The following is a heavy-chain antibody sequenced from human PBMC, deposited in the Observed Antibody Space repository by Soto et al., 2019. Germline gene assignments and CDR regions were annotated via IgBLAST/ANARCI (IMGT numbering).Heavy chain of an antibody. CDR1: GDSVSSNSAA. V-gene: IGHV6-1*01. CDR2: TYYRSKWYN. Sequence: QTLSLTCAISGDSVSSNSAAWNWIRQSPSKGLKWLGRTYYRSKWYNDYAVSVKSRITINPDTSKNQFSLQLNSVTPEDTAVYYCARDSSWYAGDYYYGMDVWGQGTTVTVSS. D-gene: IGHD6-13*01. CDR3: ARDSSWYAGDYYYGMDV. J-gene: IGHJ6*02.